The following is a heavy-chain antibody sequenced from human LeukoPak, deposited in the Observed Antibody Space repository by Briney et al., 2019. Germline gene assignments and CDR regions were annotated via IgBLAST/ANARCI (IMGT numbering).Heavy chain of an antibody. V-gene: IGHV3-15*01. Sequence: PGGSLRLSCAASGFTFSNAWMSWVRQAPGKGLEWVGRIKSKTDGGTTDYAAPVKGIFTISRDDSKNTLYLQMNSLKTEDTAVYYCTTDLMYFQDAFDIWGQGTMVTVSS. J-gene: IGHJ3*02. CDR1: GFTFSNAW. CDR2: IKSKTDGGTT. CDR3: TTDLMYFQDAFDI. D-gene: IGHD2/OR15-2a*01.